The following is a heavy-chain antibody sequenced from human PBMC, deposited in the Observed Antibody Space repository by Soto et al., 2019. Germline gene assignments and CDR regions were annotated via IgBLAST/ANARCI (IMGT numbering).Heavy chain of an antibody. CDR1: AFIFSDYA. CDR2: ISRDAANT. D-gene: IGHD3-9*01. J-gene: IGHJ4*02. Sequence: PXGSLLLSCAASAFIFSDYAMTWVRQAPGKGLEWVSTISRDAANTHYADSVTGRFTISRDNSKNTLYLQMSSLRGEDTALYYCAKDPSTGYADHWGQGTLVTVYS. V-gene: IGHV3-23*01. CDR3: AKDPSTGYADH.